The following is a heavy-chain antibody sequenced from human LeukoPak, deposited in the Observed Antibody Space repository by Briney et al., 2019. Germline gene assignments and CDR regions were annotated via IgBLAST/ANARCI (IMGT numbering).Heavy chain of an antibody. CDR3: AKAPTAYYFDY. D-gene: IGHD1-14*01. CDR1: GFTFRSYA. V-gene: IGHV3-23*01. J-gene: IGHJ4*02. CDR2: ISGSGDTT. Sequence: GGSLRLSCAASGFTFRSYAMSWVRQAPGKGLEWVSAISGSGDTTYYADSVKGRFTISRDNSKNTLYLQMNSLRAEDTAVYYCAKAPTAYYFDYWGQGTLVTVSS.